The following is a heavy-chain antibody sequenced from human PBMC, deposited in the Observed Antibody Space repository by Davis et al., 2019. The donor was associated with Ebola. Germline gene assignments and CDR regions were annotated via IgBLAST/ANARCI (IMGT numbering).Heavy chain of an antibody. J-gene: IGHJ5*02. Sequence: AASVKVSCKASGGTFSSYAISWVRQAPGQGLEWIGRIIPILGIANYAQKFQGRVTITADKSTSTAYMELSSLRSEDTAVYYCARFYGCLDPWGQGTLVTVSS. CDR2: IIPILGIA. D-gene: IGHD3-10*01. V-gene: IGHV1-69*04. CDR1: GGTFSSYA. CDR3: ARFYGCLDP.